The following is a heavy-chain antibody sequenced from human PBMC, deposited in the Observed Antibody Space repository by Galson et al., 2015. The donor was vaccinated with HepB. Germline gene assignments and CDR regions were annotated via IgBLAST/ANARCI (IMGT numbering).Heavy chain of an antibody. CDR3: ARDVGATGYFDY. D-gene: IGHD1-26*01. Sequence: SLRLSCAASGFTFSSYAMHWVRQAPGRGLEWVAVISYDGSNKYYADSVKGRFTISRDNSKNTLYLQMNSLRAEDTAVYYCARDVGATGYFDYWGQGTLVTVSS. J-gene: IGHJ4*02. CDR1: GFTFSSYA. V-gene: IGHV3-30*04. CDR2: ISYDGSNK.